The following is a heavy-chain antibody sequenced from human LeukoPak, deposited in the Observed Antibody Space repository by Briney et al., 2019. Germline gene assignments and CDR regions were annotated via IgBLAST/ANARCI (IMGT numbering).Heavy chain of an antibody. V-gene: IGHV5-51*01. CDR1: GYSFTTYW. Sequence: GESLKISCKGSGYSFTTYWIGWVRQMPGKGLEWMGIIYPGDSETRYSPSFQGQATISVDKSISTAYLQWSNLKASDSAMYYCARQYCSSSRCYYVDYWGQGTLVTVSS. CDR3: ARQYCSSSRCYYVDY. D-gene: IGHD2-2*01. J-gene: IGHJ4*02. CDR2: IYPGDSET.